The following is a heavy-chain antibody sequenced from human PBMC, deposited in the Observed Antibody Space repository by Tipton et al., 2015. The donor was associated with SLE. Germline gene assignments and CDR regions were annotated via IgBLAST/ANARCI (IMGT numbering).Heavy chain of an antibody. CDR3: ARRSASRSYYNAYYYDYMDV. Sequence: TLSLTCTVSGGSIRNYYWSWIQQSPGRGLEWIGYIHYSGSTNYNPSLKSRVTISIDMSKNQFSLKLNPVAAADTAVYFCARRSASRSYYNAYYYDYMDVWGKGTTVTVSS. V-gene: IGHV4-59*01. CDR1: GGSIRNYY. CDR2: IHYSGST. D-gene: IGHD3-10*01. J-gene: IGHJ6*03.